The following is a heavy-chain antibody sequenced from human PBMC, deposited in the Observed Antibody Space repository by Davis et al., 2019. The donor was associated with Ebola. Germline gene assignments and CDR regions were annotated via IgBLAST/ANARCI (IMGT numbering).Heavy chain of an antibody. CDR3: ARTRPDFWSGRPNYYFDY. D-gene: IGHD3-3*01. CDR1: GFTFSSYA. V-gene: IGHV3-7*01. CDR2: IKQDGSEK. Sequence: PGGSLRLSCAASGFTFSSYAMSWVRQAPGKGLEWVANIKQDGSEKYYVDSVKGRFTISRDNAKNSLYLQMNSLRAEDTAVYYCARTRPDFWSGRPNYYFDYWGQGTLVTVSS. J-gene: IGHJ4*02.